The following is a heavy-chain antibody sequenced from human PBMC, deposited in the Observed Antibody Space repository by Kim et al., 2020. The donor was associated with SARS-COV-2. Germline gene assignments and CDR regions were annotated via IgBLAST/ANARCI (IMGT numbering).Heavy chain of an antibody. Sequence: YNPSPKSRVTISVDTSKNQFSLKLSSVTAADAAVYYCAREGARGFDAFDIWGQGTMVTVSS. CDR3: AREGARGFDAFDI. J-gene: IGHJ3*02. D-gene: IGHD3-16*01. V-gene: IGHV4-59*01.